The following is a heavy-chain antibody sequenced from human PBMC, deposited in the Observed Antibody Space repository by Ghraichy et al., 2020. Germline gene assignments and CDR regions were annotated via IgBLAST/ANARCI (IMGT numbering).Heavy chain of an antibody. CDR2: INHSGST. Sequence: SETLSLTCAVYGGSFSGYYWSWIRQPPGKGLEWIGEINHSGSTNYNPSLKSRVTISVDTSKNQFSLKLSSVTAADTAVYYCARGIPAKRRFLEWLPRSFDYWGQGTLVTVSS. CDR1: GGSFSGYY. D-gene: IGHD3-3*01. CDR3: ARGIPAKRRFLEWLPRSFDY. J-gene: IGHJ4*02. V-gene: IGHV4-34*01.